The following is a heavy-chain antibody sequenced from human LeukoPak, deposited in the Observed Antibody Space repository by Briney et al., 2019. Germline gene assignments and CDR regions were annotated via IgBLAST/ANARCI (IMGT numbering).Heavy chain of an antibody. V-gene: IGHV4-59*01. Sequence: PSETLSLTCTVSGGSISRYYWSWIRQPPRKGLEWIGYIYYSGSTNYNPSLKTRVTISVDTSKTQFSLKLSSVTAADTAVYYCARGLPGPWGQGTLVTVSS. J-gene: IGHJ5*02. CDR2: IYYSGST. CDR1: GGSISRYY. CDR3: ARGLPGP.